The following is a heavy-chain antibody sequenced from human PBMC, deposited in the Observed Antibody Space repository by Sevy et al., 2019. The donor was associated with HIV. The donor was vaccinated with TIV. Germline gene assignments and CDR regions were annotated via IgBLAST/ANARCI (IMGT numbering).Heavy chain of an antibody. V-gene: IGHV5-51*01. Sequence: GESLKISCQISGYTFTTSWIAWVRQMPGKGLEWMGIIYPADSETRYSPSFEGQVTISADKSINIAYLQWNSLKASDTAMYYCVRQDRGRLDYWGQGTLVTVSS. D-gene: IGHD5-12*01. CDR3: VRQDRGRLDY. CDR1: GYTFTTSW. J-gene: IGHJ4*02. CDR2: IYPADSET.